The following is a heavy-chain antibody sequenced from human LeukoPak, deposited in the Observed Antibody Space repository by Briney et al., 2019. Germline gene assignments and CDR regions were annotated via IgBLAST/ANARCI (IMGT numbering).Heavy chain of an antibody. Sequence: GGSLRLSCAASEFTFSSYAMHWVRQAPGKGLQWVALISYDGGNKYYADSVKGRFTISRDNSKNTLYLQMNSLRAEDTAVYYCAKPSYGSGSYYMDVWGKGTTVTISS. CDR3: AKPSYGSGSYYMDV. D-gene: IGHD3-10*01. CDR1: EFTFSSYA. J-gene: IGHJ6*03. CDR2: ISYDGGNK. V-gene: IGHV3-30*07.